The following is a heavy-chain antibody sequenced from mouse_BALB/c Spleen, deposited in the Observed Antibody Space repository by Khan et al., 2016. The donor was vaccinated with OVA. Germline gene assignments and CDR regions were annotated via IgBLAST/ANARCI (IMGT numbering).Heavy chain of an antibody. D-gene: IGHD4-1*01. Sequence: EVQLQESGPGLVKPSQSLSLTCTVAGYSITSDYAWNWIRQFPGNKLEWMGYISYSGSTGCHPSPKNRISITQDTSKNQFFLQLNSVTTEDTATYYWASELGRYYAMDYWGQGTSVTVSS. CDR2: ISYSGST. CDR3: ASELGRYYAMDY. V-gene: IGHV3-2*02. J-gene: IGHJ4*01. CDR1: GYSITSDYA.